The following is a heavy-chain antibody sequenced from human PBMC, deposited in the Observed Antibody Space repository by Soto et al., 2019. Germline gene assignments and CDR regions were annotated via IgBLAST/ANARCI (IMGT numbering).Heavy chain of an antibody. Sequence: QVQLVESGGGVVQPGRSLRLSCVGSGFPFWHYGMHWVRQAPGKGLEGVAVIWSDGNKESYADSVKGRFAISRDNSKATLYLEMNSLRVADTAVYFCARDRNGGWFHMDVWGQGTTVSVSS. V-gene: IGHV3-33*01. CDR2: IWSDGNKE. D-gene: IGHD6-19*01. J-gene: IGHJ6*02. CDR3: ARDRNGGWFHMDV. CDR1: GFPFWHYG.